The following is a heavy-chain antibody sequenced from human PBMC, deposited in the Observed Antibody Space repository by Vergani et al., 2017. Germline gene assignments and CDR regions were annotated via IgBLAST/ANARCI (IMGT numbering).Heavy chain of an antibody. J-gene: IGHJ2*01. CDR3: AKDRGYSYGYFDL. CDR1: GFTFDTYA. CDR2: ISSSSSYI. Sequence: EVLLLESGGGLVQPGGSLRLSCAASGFTFDTYAMSWVRQAPGKGLQWVSSISSSSSYIYYADSVKGRFTISRDNSKSTLYLQMNSLRAEDTAVYYCAKDRGYSYGYFDLWGRGTLVTVSS. D-gene: IGHD5-18*01. V-gene: IGHV3-23*01.